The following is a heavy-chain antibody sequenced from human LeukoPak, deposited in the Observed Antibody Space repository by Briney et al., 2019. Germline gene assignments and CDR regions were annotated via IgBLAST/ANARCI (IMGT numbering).Heavy chain of an antibody. D-gene: IGHD4-23*01. Sequence: GEALKISCKGSGYSFTSYWIVWVRQMPGKGLGWMGIIYPGDSDTRYSPSFQGQVIISADKSISTAYLQWSSLKASDTAMYYCARVTPGKYYLDFWGQGTLVTVSS. CDR2: IYPGDSDT. V-gene: IGHV5-51*01. J-gene: IGHJ4*02. CDR3: ARVTPGKYYLDF. CDR1: GYSFTSYW.